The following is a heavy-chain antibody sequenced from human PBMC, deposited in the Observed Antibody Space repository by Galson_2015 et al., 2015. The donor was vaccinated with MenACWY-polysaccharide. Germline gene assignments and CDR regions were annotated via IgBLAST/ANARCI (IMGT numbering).Heavy chain of an antibody. J-gene: IGHJ4*02. CDR2: INPDGSDK. V-gene: IGHV3-7*01. CDR1: GFSFSGHW. D-gene: IGHD2-21*01. Sequence: SLRLSCEASGFSFSGHWMTWVRQAPGEGLEWVANINPDGSDKYYVDSVKGRFIISRDNAKNSVYLQMNGLRVEDTAMYYCGRHFDWAFDYRGQGALVTVSS. CDR3: GRHFDWAFDY.